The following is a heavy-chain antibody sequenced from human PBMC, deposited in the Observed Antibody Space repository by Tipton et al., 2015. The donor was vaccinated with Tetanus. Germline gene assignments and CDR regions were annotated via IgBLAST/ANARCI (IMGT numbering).Heavy chain of an antibody. CDR3: AKGSYYGSGSYPPLGDYYYYYMDV. D-gene: IGHD3-10*01. V-gene: IGHV3-23*01. J-gene: IGHJ6*03. Sequence: SLRLSCAASGFTFSSYAMSWVRQAPGKGLEWVSAISGSGGSTYYADSVKGRFTISRDNSKNTLYLQMNSLGAEDTAVYYCAKGSYYGSGSYPPLGDYYYYYMDVWGKGTTVTVSS. CDR1: GFTFSSYA. CDR2: ISGSGGST.